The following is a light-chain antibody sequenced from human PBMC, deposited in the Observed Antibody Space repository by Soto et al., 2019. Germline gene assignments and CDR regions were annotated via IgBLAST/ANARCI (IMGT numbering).Light chain of an antibody. CDR3: QTWGSGIVV. Sequence: QPVLTQSPSASASLGASVKLTCTLSSGHSNYAIAWHQQQSEKGPRYLMKLNSDGSHSKGAGIPDRFSGSSSGAARYLTISRLQSEDESDYYCQTWGSGIVVFGGGTKLTVL. CDR1: SGHSNYA. J-gene: IGLJ2*01. V-gene: IGLV4-69*01. CDR2: LNSDGSH.